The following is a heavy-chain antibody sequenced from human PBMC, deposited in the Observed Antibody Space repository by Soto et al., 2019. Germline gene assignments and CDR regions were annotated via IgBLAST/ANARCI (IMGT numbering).Heavy chain of an antibody. J-gene: IGHJ6*02. D-gene: IGHD6-13*01. CDR3: ARGMGIAASGPYGMDV. CDR2: ISAYNHNT. V-gene: IGHV1-18*01. Sequence: QVQVVQSGAEVKKPGASVKVSCKASGYIFTSYGITWVRQAPGQGLEWMGWISAYNHNTNYAQKLQGRVTMTTDTSTSTAYMELRSLRSDDTAVYYCARGMGIAASGPYGMDVWGQGTTVTVSS. CDR1: GYIFTSYG.